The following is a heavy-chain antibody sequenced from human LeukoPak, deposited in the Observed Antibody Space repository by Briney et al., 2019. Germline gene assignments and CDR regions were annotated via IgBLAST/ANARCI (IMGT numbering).Heavy chain of an antibody. Sequence: GGSLRLSCAASGFIFSLYAMNWVSHAPGKGREWVSNITRSGACTFYVDSVKGRFTISRDNSRNTLSLQMNSLRGEDTAVYYCAKGGATILDAFDLWGHGTMVTVSS. CDR2: ITRSGACT. CDR3: AKGGATILDAFDL. CDR1: GFIFSLYA. V-gene: IGHV3-23*01. J-gene: IGHJ3*01. D-gene: IGHD1-26*01.